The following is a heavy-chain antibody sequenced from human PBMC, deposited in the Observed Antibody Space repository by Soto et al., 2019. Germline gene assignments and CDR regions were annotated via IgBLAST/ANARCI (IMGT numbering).Heavy chain of an antibody. CDR1: GYSFAGYW. CDR2: IDPSDSQT. V-gene: IGHV5-10-1*01. Sequence: GESLKISCKGSGYSFAGYWITWVRQKPGKGLEWMGRIDPSDSQTYYSPSFRGHVTISATKSITTAFLQWSSLRASDTAMYYCARQVYDSDTGPNFQYYFDSWGQGTPVTVSS. D-gene: IGHD3-22*01. CDR3: ARQVYDSDTGPNFQYYFDS. J-gene: IGHJ4*02.